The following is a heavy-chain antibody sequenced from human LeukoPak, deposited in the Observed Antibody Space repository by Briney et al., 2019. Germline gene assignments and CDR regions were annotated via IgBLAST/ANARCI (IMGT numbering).Heavy chain of an antibody. Sequence: GGSPRLSCAASGFTFNTYGMHWVRQAPGKGLEWVAVIWSDGTHKYYSDSVKGRFTISRDNSKNTLYLEMNSLRVEDTAVYYCAKSNSESQTTVGNWGQGTLVTVSS. CDR3: AKSNSESQTTVGN. CDR1: GFTFNTYG. D-gene: IGHD1-26*01. V-gene: IGHV3-33*06. CDR2: IWSDGTHK. J-gene: IGHJ4*02.